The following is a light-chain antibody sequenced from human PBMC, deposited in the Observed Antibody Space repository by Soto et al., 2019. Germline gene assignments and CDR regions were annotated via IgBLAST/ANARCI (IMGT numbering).Light chain of an antibody. V-gene: IGKV1-9*01. Sequence: IQLTQSPSSLSASMGYRVAITCRASQGIINYLAWYQQKPGKAPKLLIYGASTLQGGVPSRFSGSGSGTDFTLTVSSLQPEDLATYYCQQLFTYPPTFGPGTKVDNK. CDR3: QQLFTYPPT. CDR1: QGIINY. CDR2: GAS. J-gene: IGKJ3*01.